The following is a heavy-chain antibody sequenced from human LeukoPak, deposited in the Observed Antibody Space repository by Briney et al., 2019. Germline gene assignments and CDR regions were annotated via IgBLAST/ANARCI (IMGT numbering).Heavy chain of an antibody. V-gene: IGHV3-53*01. Sequence: GGSLRLSCEASGFTVSSNYMSWVRQAPGKGLEWVSVIYTGGSTYYADSVKGRFTISRDISKNTLYLQMNSLRVDDTAVYYCARSEAFDIWGQGTMVIVSS. CDR2: IYTGGST. CDR3: ARSEAFDI. CDR1: GFTVSSNY. J-gene: IGHJ3*02.